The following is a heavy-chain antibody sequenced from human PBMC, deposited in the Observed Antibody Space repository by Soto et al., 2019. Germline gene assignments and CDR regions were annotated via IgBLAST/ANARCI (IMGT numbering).Heavy chain of an antibody. D-gene: IGHD1-26*01. CDR3: ARVVGATTNWFDP. Sequence: SETLSLTCAVSGYSISSGYYWGWIRQPPGKGLEWIGSIYHSGSTYYNPSLRSRVTISVDTSKNQFSLKLSSVTAADTAVYYCARVVGATTNWFDPWGQGTLVTVSS. CDR2: IYHSGST. V-gene: IGHV4-38-2*01. CDR1: GYSISSGYY. J-gene: IGHJ5*02.